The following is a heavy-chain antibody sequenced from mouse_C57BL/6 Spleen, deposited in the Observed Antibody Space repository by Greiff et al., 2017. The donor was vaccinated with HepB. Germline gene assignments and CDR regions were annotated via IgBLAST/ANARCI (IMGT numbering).Heavy chain of an antibody. CDR2: ISDSGST. D-gene: IGHD4-1*01. Sequence: DVKLQESGPGMVKPSQSLSLTCTVTGYSITSGYDWHWIRPFPGNKLEWMGYISDSGSTNYNPSLKSRISITHDTSKNHFFLKLNSVTTEDTATYYCARGTGFFDYWGQGTTLTVSS. V-gene: IGHV3-1*01. CDR1: GYSITSGYD. CDR3: ARGTGFFDY. J-gene: IGHJ2*01.